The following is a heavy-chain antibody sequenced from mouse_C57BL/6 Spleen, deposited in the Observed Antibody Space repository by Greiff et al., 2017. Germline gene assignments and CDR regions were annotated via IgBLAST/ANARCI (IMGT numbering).Heavy chain of an antibody. CDR2: IYPNSGGH. Sequence: EVQLQQSGPELVKPGASVKMSCKASGYTFTDYYMHWVKQSHGKSLEWIGYIYPNSGGHDYNQNFKGKATLTVDKASSTAYMELRSLTSEDSAVYYCARIYYSSSSAGCAMDYWGQGTSVTVSS. CDR1: GYTFTDYY. D-gene: IGHD1-1*01. J-gene: IGHJ4*01. CDR3: ARIYYSSSSAGCAMDY. V-gene: IGHV1-34*01.